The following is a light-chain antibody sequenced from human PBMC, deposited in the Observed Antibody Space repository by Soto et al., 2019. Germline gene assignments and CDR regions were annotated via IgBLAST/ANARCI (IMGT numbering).Light chain of an antibody. CDR3: GSYADSCTVVV. CDR1: SSDVGGYNY. Sequence: QSALTQPRSVSGSPGQSVTISCTGTSSDVGGYNYVSWYQQHPGKAPKLMIYDVSKRPSGVPDRFFCSNSGNTASLTISGPQAEEGADYYCGSYADSCTVVVFGGGTKLTVL. V-gene: IGLV2-11*01. J-gene: IGLJ2*01. CDR2: DVS.